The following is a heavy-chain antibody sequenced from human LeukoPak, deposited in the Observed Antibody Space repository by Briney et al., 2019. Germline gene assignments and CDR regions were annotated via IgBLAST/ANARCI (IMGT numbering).Heavy chain of an antibody. Sequence: SVKVSCKASGGTFSSYAISWVRQAPGQGLEWMGGIIPIFGTANYAQKFQGRVTITADESTSTAYMELSSLRSDDTAVYYCARGWRFLTWFDPWGQGTLVTVSS. CDR3: ARGWRFLTWFDP. V-gene: IGHV1-69*01. D-gene: IGHD3-3*01. J-gene: IGHJ5*02. CDR2: IIPIFGTA. CDR1: GGTFSSYA.